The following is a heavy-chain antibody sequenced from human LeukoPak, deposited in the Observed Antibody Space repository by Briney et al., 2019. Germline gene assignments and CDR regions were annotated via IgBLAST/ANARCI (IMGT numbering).Heavy chain of an antibody. CDR3: ARIAAAGTGFDY. Sequence: SETLSLTCTVSGGSISSGSYYWSWIRQPAGKGLEWIGRIYTSGSTNYNPSLKSRVTISVDTSKNRFSLKMTSVTAADTAVYYCARIAAAGTGFDYWGQGTLVTVSS. D-gene: IGHD6-13*01. J-gene: IGHJ4*02. CDR1: GGSISSGSYY. CDR2: IYTSGST. V-gene: IGHV4-61*02.